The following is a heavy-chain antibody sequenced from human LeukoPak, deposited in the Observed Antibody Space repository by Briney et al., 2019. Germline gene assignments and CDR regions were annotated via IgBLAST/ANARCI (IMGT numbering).Heavy chain of an antibody. CDR2: ISPSGDTT. V-gene: IGHV3-23*01. Sequence: PGGSLRLSCAGSGFTFSFHALSWVRQAPGKGLEWVSSISPSGDTTYYADSVRGRFTISRDDSNNTLSLQMNSLRAEDTALYYCAKVTYCGGDCYGLINAFDIWGQGTMVTVSS. D-gene: IGHD2-21*01. CDR3: AKVTYCGGDCYGLINAFDI. J-gene: IGHJ3*02. CDR1: GFTFSFHA.